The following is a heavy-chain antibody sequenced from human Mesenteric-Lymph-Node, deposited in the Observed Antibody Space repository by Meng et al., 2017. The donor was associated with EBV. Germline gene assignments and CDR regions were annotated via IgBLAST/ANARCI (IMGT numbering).Heavy chain of an antibody. CDR3: ARGRGVYYDFWSGYSA. CDR2: INHSGST. Sequence: RRRGAGLLKASGLPGPIGGAFGGPFVCYYWSWIRQPPGKGLEWIGEINHSGSTNYNPARKSRVTISVDTSKNQFSLKLSSVTAADTAVYYCARGRGVYYDFWSGYSAWGQGTLVTVSS. CDR1: GGPFVCYY. J-gene: IGHJ4*02. V-gene: IGHV4-34*01. D-gene: IGHD3-3*01.